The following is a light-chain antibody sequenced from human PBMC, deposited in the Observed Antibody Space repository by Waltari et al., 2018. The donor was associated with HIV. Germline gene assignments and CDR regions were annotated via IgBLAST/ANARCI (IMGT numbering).Light chain of an antibody. CDR2: EVS. CDR1: TSYVGGDNY. Sequence: QSALTQPASVSGSPGQSITISCTGTTSYVGGDNYVSWYQQHPGKAPKLMIYEVSNRPSGVSNRFSGSKSGSTASLTISGLQAEDEADYYCSSYTRSTVYVFGTGTKVTVL. J-gene: IGLJ1*01. CDR3: SSYTRSTVYV. V-gene: IGLV2-14*01.